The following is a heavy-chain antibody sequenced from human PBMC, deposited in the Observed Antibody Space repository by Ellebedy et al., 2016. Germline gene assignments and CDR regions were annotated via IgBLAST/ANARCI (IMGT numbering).Heavy chain of an antibody. V-gene: IGHV3-30*18. Sequence: GGSLRLXCAASGFTFSSYGMHWVRQAPGKGLEWVAVISYDGSNKYYADSVKGRFTISRDNSKNTLYLQMNSLRAEDTAVYYCAKDSRAAAGTFDYWGQGTLVTVSS. CDR2: ISYDGSNK. D-gene: IGHD6-13*01. CDR1: GFTFSSYG. J-gene: IGHJ4*02. CDR3: AKDSRAAAGTFDY.